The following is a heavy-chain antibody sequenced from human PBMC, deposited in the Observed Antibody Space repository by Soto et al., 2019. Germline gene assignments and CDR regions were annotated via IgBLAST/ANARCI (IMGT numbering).Heavy chain of an antibody. CDR3: ASGSHVPHY. J-gene: IGHJ4*02. V-gene: IGHV4-30-2*01. CDR2: ISHSGST. Sequence: QLQLQESGSGLVKPSQTLSLTCAVSGGSISSGGYSWSWIRQPPGKGLEWIGYISHSGSTYYNPSLKSRVTXPVDRAKNHFSLKLSSVTAADTAVYFCASGSHVPHYWGQGTLVTVSS. D-gene: IGHD6-6*01. CDR1: GGSISSGGYS.